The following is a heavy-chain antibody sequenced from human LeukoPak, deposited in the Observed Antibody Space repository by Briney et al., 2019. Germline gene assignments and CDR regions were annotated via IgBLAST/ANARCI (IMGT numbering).Heavy chain of an antibody. CDR1: GFTFSSYE. Sequence: GGSLRLSCAASGFTFSSYEMNWVRQAPGKGLEWVSSISSSSSYIYYADPVKGRFTISRDNAKNSLYLQMNSLRAEDTAVYYCARVQDLYSTSYYYYYMDVWGKGTTVTVSS. V-gene: IGHV3-21*01. J-gene: IGHJ6*03. CDR2: ISSSSSYI. D-gene: IGHD6-6*01. CDR3: ARVQDLYSTSYYYYYMDV.